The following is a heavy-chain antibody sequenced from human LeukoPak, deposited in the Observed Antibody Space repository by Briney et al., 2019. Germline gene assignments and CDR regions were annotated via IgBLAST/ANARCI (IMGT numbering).Heavy chain of an antibody. CDR2: IIPILGIA. V-gene: IGHV1-69*04. CDR3: ASSRFTMIVVGVAAFDI. CDR1: GGTFSSYA. D-gene: IGHD3-22*01. Sequence: GASVKVSCKASGGTFSSYAISWVRQAPGQGLEWMGRIIPILGIANYAQKFQGRVTITADKSTSTAYMELSSLRSEDTAVYYCASSRFTMIVVGVAAFDIWGQGTMVTVSS. J-gene: IGHJ3*02.